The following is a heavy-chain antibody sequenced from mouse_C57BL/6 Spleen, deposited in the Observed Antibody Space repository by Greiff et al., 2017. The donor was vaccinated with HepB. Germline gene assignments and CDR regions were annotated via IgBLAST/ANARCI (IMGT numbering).Heavy chain of an antibody. Sequence: QVQLQQSGAELVKPGASAKISCKASGYAFSSYWMNWVKQRPGKGLEWIGQIYPGDGDTNYNGKFKGKATLTADKSSSTAYMQLSSLTSEDSAVYFCARCSTTDAMDYWGQGTSVTVSS. D-gene: IGHD1-1*01. CDR3: ARCSTTDAMDY. CDR1: GYAFSSYW. CDR2: IYPGDGDT. V-gene: IGHV1-80*01. J-gene: IGHJ4*01.